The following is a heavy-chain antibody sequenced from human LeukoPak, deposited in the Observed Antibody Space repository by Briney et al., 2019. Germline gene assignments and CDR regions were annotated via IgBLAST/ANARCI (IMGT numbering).Heavy chain of an antibody. CDR2: IYYSGST. Sequence: SETLSLTCTVSGGSISSYYWSWLRQPPGKGLEWIGYIYYSGSTNYNPSLKSRVTISVDTSKNQFSLKLSSVTAADTAVYYCARGGSSDYGDCQDWGQGTLVTVSS. J-gene: IGHJ1*01. V-gene: IGHV4-59*12. CDR3: ARGGSSDYGDCQD. D-gene: IGHD4-17*01. CDR1: GGSISSYY.